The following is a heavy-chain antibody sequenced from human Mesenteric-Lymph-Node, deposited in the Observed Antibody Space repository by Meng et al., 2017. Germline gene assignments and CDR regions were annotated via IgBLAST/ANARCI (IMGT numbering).Heavy chain of an antibody. CDR1: GDTSPFNTAL. Sequence: QVQLQRSGPGLWRPSQTLSLPCAISGDTSPFNTALWNCIRQSPSRGLEWLGRTYYRSRWHDDYVVSVQGRITVTPDTSKNQLSLELHSVTPEDTAVYYCARSRVSSPYDHVVVPSPFDYWSQGTLVTVSS. V-gene: IGHV6-1*01. CDR3: ARSRVSSPYDHVVVPSPFDY. CDR2: TYYRSRWHD. J-gene: IGHJ4*02. D-gene: IGHD3-16*01.